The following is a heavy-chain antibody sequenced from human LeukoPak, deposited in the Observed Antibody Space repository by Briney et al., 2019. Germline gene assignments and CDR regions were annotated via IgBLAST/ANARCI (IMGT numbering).Heavy chain of an antibody. D-gene: IGHD3-3*01. CDR3: ARDWGPDPLDFWSGYFDYYYYGMDV. V-gene: IGHV1-2*06. J-gene: IGHJ6*02. CDR1: GYTFTGYY. Sequence: GASVKVSCKASGYTFTGYYMHWVRQAPGQGLEWMGRINPNSGGTNYAQKSQGRVTMTRDTSISTAYMELSRLRSDDTAVYYCARDWGPDPLDFWSGYFDYYYYGMDVWGQGTTVTVSS. CDR2: INPNSGGT.